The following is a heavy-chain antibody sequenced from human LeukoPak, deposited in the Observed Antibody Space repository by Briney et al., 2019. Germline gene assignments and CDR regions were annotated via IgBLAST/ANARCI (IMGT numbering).Heavy chain of an antibody. Sequence: ASVKVSCKASGYTFTSYDINWVRQATGQGLEWMGWMNPNSGNTGYAQKFQGRVTMTGNTSRSTAYMELSSLRSEDTAVYYCARAAYDYGDYGVDYWGQGTLVTVSS. CDR3: ARAAYDYGDYGVDY. D-gene: IGHD4-17*01. CDR1: GYTFTSYD. J-gene: IGHJ4*02. CDR2: MNPNSGNT. V-gene: IGHV1-8*01.